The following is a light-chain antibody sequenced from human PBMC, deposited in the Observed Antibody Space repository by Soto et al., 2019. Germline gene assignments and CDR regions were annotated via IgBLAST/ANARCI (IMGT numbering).Light chain of an antibody. V-gene: IGLV2-23*02. CDR2: EVT. CDR1: SSDVGGYNL. Sequence: QSAPTQPASVSGSPGQSITISCTGTSSDVGGYNLVSWYQQYPGKAPKLIIYEVTKRPSGVSSRFSASKSGNTASLTISGLQAEDEGDYYCCSFAGASILYFFGTGTKLTVL. J-gene: IGLJ1*01. CDR3: CSFAGASILYF.